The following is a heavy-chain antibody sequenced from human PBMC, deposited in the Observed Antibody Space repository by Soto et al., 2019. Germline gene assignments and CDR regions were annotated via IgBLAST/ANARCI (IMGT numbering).Heavy chain of an antibody. CDR1: GYTFTSYA. V-gene: IGHV1-3*05. CDR2: INAGNGNT. CDR3: ARSTGIAVADY. Sequence: QVQLVQSGAEEKKPGASVKVSCKASGYTFTSYAMHWVRQAPGQRLEWMGWINAGNGNTKYSQKFQGRVTITRDTSASTAYMELSRLRSEDTAVYYCARSTGIAVADYWGEGTLVTVSS. J-gene: IGHJ4*02. D-gene: IGHD6-19*01.